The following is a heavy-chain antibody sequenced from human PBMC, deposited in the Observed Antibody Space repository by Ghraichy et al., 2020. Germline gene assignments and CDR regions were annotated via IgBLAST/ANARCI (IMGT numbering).Heavy chain of an antibody. CDR3: AITQGSSRWWRGPEYFQH. V-gene: IGHV4-61*01. CDR2: IYYSGST. Sequence: SETLSLTCTVSNGSVNSGTYYWSWIRQPPGKGLEWVGHIYYSGSTNYNPSLKSRVSISADRSRNQFSLNLGSVTAADTAVYYCAITQGSSRWWRGPEYFQHWGQGTQVTVSS. J-gene: IGHJ1*01. D-gene: IGHD6-13*01. CDR1: NGSVNSGTYY.